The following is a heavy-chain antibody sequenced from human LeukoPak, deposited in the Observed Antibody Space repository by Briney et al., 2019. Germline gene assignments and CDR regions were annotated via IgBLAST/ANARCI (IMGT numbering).Heavy chain of an antibody. CDR2: IIPIFGSA. J-gene: IGHJ5*02. D-gene: IGHD3-3*01. CDR1: GGTFSSYA. CDR3: ASNTRFGDNSRYYDFWSGTNWFDP. Sequence: ASVKVSCKASGGTFSSYAISWVRQAPGQGLEWMGGIIPIFGSANYAQKFQGRVTITTDESTSTAYMELSSLRSEDTAVYYCASNTRFGDNSRYYDFWSGTNWFDPWGQGTLVTVSS. V-gene: IGHV1-69*05.